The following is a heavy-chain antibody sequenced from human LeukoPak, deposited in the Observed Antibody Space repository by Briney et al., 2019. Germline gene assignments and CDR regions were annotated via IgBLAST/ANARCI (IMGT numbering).Heavy chain of an antibody. CDR3: ARDLYYYDSSGYPDY. Sequence: ASVKVSCKASGYTFTSYGISWVRQAPGQGLEWMGWISAYNGNTNYAQKLQGRVTMTTDTSTSTAYMELRSLRSDDTAVYYCARDLYYYDSSGYPDYWGQGTLVTVSS. V-gene: IGHV1-18*01. D-gene: IGHD3-22*01. J-gene: IGHJ4*02. CDR1: GYTFTSYG. CDR2: ISAYNGNT.